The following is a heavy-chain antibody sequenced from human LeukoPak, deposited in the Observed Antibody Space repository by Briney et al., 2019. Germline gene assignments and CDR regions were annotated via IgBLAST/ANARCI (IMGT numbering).Heavy chain of an antibody. CDR3: ARGGRGYYFYY. Sequence: SETLSLTCAVYGGSFSGYYWSWIRQPPGKGLEWIGYIYHSGSTNYNPSLKSRVTISVDTSKNQFSLKLSSVTAADTAVYYCARGGRGYYFYYWGQGTLVTVSS. CDR1: GGSFSGYY. V-gene: IGHV4-59*01. CDR2: IYHSGST. D-gene: IGHD3-22*01. J-gene: IGHJ4*02.